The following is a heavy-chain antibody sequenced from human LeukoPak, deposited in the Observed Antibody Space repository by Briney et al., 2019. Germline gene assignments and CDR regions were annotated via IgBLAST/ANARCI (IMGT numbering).Heavy chain of an antibody. V-gene: IGHV4-59*01. CDR3: ATAPRFLEWHY. J-gene: IGHJ4*02. Sequence: PSETLSLTCTVSGGSISSYYWSWIRQPPGKGLEWIGYIYYSGSTNYNPSLKSRVTISVDTSKNQFSLKLSSVTAADTAVYYCATAPRFLEWHYWDQGTLVTVSS. D-gene: IGHD3-3*01. CDR1: GGSISSYY. CDR2: IYYSGST.